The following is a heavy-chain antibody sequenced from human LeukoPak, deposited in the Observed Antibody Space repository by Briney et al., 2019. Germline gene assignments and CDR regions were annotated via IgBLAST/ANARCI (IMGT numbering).Heavy chain of an antibody. V-gene: IGHV3-20*04. Sequence: PGGSLRLSCAASGFTFDDYGMSWVRQAPRKGLEWVSGINWNGGSTGYADSVKGRFTISRDNAKNSLYLQMNSLRAEDTALYYCARNEDYDSSGYTDYWGQGTLVTVSS. J-gene: IGHJ4*02. CDR3: ARNEDYDSSGYTDY. CDR1: GFTFDDYG. D-gene: IGHD3-22*01. CDR2: INWNGGST.